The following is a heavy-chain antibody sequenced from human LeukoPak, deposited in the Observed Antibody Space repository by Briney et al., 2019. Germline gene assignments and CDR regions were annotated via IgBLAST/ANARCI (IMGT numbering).Heavy chain of an antibody. CDR2: IKQDGSER. CDR1: GFTFGSYW. D-gene: IGHD4/OR15-4a*01. V-gene: IGHV3-7*03. Sequence: PGGSLRLSCAASGFTFGSYWISWVRQAPGKGLEWVANIKQDGSERYYVDSVKGRFTISRDNSKNTLYLQMNSLRAEDTAVYYCARRAGAYSHPYDYWGQGTLVTVSS. J-gene: IGHJ4*02. CDR3: ARRAGAYSHPYDY.